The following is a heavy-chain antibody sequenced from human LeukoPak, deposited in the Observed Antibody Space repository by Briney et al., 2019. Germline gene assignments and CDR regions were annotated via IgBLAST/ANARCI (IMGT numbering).Heavy chain of an antibody. J-gene: IGHJ5*02. V-gene: IGHV4-30-2*01. Sequence: KPSQTQSLTCAVSGGSISSGGYSWSWIRQPPGKGLEWIGYIYHSGSTYYNPSLKSRVTISVDRSKNQFSLKLSSVTAADTAVYYCARKGYDSSGYYGYNWFDPWGQGTLVTVSS. CDR2: IYHSGST. CDR1: GGSISSGGYS. D-gene: IGHD3-22*01. CDR3: ARKGYDSSGYYGYNWFDP.